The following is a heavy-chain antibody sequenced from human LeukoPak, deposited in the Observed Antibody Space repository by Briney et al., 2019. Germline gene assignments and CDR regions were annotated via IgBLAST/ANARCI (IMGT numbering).Heavy chain of an antibody. D-gene: IGHD6-6*01. Sequence: GGSLRLSCAASGFTFSSYAMHWVRQAPGKGLEYVSAISSNGGSKYYANSVKGRFTISRDNSKNTLYLQIGSLRAEDMAGYYCARGRRGSIAALDYWGQGTLDTVST. J-gene: IGHJ4*02. CDR1: GFTFSSYA. CDR3: ARGRRGSIAALDY. V-gene: IGHV3-64*01. CDR2: ISSNGGSK.